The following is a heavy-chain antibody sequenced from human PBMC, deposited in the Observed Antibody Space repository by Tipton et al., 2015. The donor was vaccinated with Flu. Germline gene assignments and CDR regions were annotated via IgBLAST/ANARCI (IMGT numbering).Heavy chain of an antibody. V-gene: IGHV4-59*01. D-gene: IGHD1-26*01. CDR2: TYYSGYT. CDR1: GGSISSFY. J-gene: IGHJ4*02. Sequence: TLSLTCTVSGGSISSFYWSWIRQPPGKGLEWIGYTYYSGYTKYNPSLKSRVTISVDTSKNQFSLKLSSVTAADTAVNYCARVIIVGATRAELFDHWGQGTLVTVSS. CDR3: ARVIIVGATRAELFDH.